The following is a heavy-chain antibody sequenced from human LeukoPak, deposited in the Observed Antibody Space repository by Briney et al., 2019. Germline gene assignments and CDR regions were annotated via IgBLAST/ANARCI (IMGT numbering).Heavy chain of an antibody. V-gene: IGHV4-59*11. CDR3: ARGGWWFDP. CDR1: GGSLSSHY. J-gene: IGHJ5*02. Sequence: SETLSLTCTVSGGSLSSHYWSWIRQPPGKGLEWIGYIYYSGSPNYNPSLKSRVTMSVDTSKNQFSLKLSSVTAADTAVYYCARGGWWFDPWGQGTLVTVSS. CDR2: IYYSGSP. D-gene: IGHD6-19*01.